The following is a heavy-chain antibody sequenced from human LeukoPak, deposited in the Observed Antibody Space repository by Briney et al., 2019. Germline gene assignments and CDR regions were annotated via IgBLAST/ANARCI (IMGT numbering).Heavy chain of an antibody. Sequence: ASVKVSCKASGYTFKDYDINWVRQVNGQGLEWMGWMNPNSGNTGYAQKFQGRVTMTRNTAISTAYMELTSLRSEDTAVYYCARHMPRAESGNNWFDPWGQGTLVTVAS. V-gene: IGHV1-8*01. J-gene: IGHJ5*02. D-gene: IGHD3-10*01. CDR3: ARHMPRAESGNNWFDP. CDR1: GYTFKDYD. CDR2: MNPNSGNT.